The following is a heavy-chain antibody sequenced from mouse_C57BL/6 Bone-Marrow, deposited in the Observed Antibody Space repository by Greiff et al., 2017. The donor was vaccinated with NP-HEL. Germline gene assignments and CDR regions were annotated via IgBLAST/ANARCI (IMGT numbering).Heavy chain of an antibody. D-gene: IGHD2-10*01. J-gene: IGHJ4*01. V-gene: IGHV1-64*01. Sequence: QVQLQQPGAELVKPGASVQLSCKASGYTFTSYWMHWVKQRPGQGLEWIGMIHPNSGSTNYNEKFKSKATLTVDKSSSTAYMQLSSLTSEDSAVYYCARGSLLWGVYAMDYWGQGTSVTVSS. CDR1: GYTFTSYW. CDR2: IHPNSGST. CDR3: ARGSLLWGVYAMDY.